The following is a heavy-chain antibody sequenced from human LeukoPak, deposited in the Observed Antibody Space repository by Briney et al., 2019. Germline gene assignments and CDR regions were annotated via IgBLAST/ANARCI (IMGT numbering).Heavy chain of an antibody. CDR1: GFTFSRYA. CDR2: IGGSGGAI. CDR3: AKDWGNIAVAGIGDY. Sequence: GGSLRLSCGGSGFTFSRYAMSWVRQAPGKGLQWVSEIGGSGGAIYYADSVKGRFTISRDNSKNTLFLEMKSLRAEDTAVYYCAKDWGNIAVAGIGDYWGQGTLVTVSS. D-gene: IGHD6-19*01. V-gene: IGHV3-23*01. J-gene: IGHJ4*02.